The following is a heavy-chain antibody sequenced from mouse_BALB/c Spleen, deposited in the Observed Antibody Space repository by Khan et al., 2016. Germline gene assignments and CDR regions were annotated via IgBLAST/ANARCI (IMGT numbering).Heavy chain of an antibody. Sequence: EVKLLESGGGLVQPGGSLKLSCAASGFDFSRYWMSWVRQAPGKGLEWIGEINPDSSTINYTPSLKDKFIISRDNANNTLYLQMSIVRSEDTALYYCARAGYYGYLAYWGQGTLVTVSA. V-gene: IGHV4-1*02. D-gene: IGHD1-1*01. CDR2: INPDSSTI. CDR1: GFDFSRYW. CDR3: ARAGYYGYLAY. J-gene: IGHJ3*01.